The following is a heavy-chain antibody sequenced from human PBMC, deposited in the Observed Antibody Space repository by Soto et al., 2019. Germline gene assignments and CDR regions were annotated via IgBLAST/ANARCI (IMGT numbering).Heavy chain of an antibody. CDR1: GYDFTSYG. CDR2: ISAYNGKR. Sequence: QGQLLQSGDEVKKPGASVRVSCRASGYDFTSYGISWVRQAPGQGLEWVSWISAYNGKRDTAQKFQGRVTMTLDTSTDTAHMELGDLTSADTAVYYCAIGRIVASIHDAFETWGQGTMVAVSS. V-gene: IGHV1-18*01. J-gene: IGHJ3*02. CDR3: AIGRIVASIHDAFET. D-gene: IGHD2-21*01.